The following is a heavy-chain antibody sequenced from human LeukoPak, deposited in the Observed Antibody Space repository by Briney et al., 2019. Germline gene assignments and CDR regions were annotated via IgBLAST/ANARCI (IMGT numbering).Heavy chain of an antibody. Sequence: PGGFLRLSCAASGFTFSSYGMHWVRQAPGKGLEWVAFIRYDGSNKYYADSVKGRFTISRDNSKNTLYLQMNSLRAEDTAVYYCAKLSREAYAFDIWGQGTMVTVSS. CDR2: IRYDGSNK. CDR1: GFTFSSYG. CDR3: AKLSREAYAFDI. V-gene: IGHV3-30*02. J-gene: IGHJ3*02.